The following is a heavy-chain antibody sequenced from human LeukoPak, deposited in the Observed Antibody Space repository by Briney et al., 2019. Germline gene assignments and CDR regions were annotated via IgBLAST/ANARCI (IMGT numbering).Heavy chain of an antibody. D-gene: IGHD3-22*01. CDR3: ARDQYYDSKGWFDP. CDR2: ISTYNVNT. Sequence: AASVKVSCKASGYTFTSHGITWVRQAPGQGLEWMGWISTYNVNTNNAQKLQGRVTMTTDTSTSTAYMELRSLRSDDTAAYYCARDQYYDSKGWFDPWGQGTLVTVSS. V-gene: IGHV1-18*04. CDR1: GYTFTSHG. J-gene: IGHJ5*02.